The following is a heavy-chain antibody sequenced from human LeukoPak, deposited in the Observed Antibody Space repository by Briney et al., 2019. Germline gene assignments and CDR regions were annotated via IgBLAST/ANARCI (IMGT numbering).Heavy chain of an antibody. D-gene: IGHD3-9*01. CDR3: ARGLADY. Sequence: SETLSLTCTASGGSISNYYWSWVRQPPGKGLEWVGCIYYSGSTNYNPSLKSRITISVDTSKNQFSLKLSSVTAADTAVYYCARGLADYWGQGTLVTVSS. CDR1: GGSISNYY. J-gene: IGHJ4*02. V-gene: IGHV4-59*01. CDR2: IYYSGST.